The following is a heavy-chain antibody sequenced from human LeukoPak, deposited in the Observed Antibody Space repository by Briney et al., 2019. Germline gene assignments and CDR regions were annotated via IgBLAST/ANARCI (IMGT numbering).Heavy chain of an antibody. V-gene: IGHV1-2*02. Sequence: SVKVSCKASGYTFTGYYMHWVRQAPGQGLEWMGWINPNSGGTNYAQKFQGRVTMTRDTSISTAYMELSRLRSDDTAVYYCARDRQQLVLGWFDPWGQGTLVTVSS. CDR1: GYTFTGYY. J-gene: IGHJ5*02. CDR2: INPNSGGT. CDR3: ARDRQQLVLGWFDP. D-gene: IGHD6-13*01.